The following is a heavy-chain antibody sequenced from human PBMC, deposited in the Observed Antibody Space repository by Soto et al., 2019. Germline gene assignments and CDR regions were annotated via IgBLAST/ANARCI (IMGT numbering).Heavy chain of an antibody. CDR3: ARHDGRLRPFDY. Sequence: SETLSLTCTVSGGSLTSYYLTWIRQPPGMGLEWIGYIYYSGSTNYNPSVKSRVTISVDTSKKQFSLKLSSVTAADTAVYYCARHDGRLRPFDYWGQGTLVTVSS. D-gene: IGHD5-12*01. CDR1: GGSLTSYY. V-gene: IGHV4-59*08. J-gene: IGHJ4*02. CDR2: IYYSGST.